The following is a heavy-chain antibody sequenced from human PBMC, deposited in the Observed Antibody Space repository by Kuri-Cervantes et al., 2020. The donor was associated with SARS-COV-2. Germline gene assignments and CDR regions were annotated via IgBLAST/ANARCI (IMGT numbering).Heavy chain of an antibody. CDR1: GFTFSSYA. Sequence: GESLKISCAASGFTFSSYAMHWVRQAPGKGLEWVAVISYDGSNKYYADSVKGRFTISRDNSKNTLYLQMNSLRAEDTAVYYCARELTGDAFDIWGRGTMVTVSS. D-gene: IGHD7-27*01. CDR3: ARELTGDAFDI. J-gene: IGHJ3*02. CDR2: ISYDGSNK. V-gene: IGHV3-30-3*01.